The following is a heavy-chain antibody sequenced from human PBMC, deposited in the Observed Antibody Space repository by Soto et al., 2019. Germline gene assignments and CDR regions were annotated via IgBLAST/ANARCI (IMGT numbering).Heavy chain of an antibody. Sequence: GGSLRLSCAASGFTFSSYAMSWVRQAPGKGLEWVSTISGNGGSTHYADSVKGRFTISRDNSMNTLYLQMNSLRAEDTAIYYCAKGKANTVFGVNTLSDYWGQGTLVTVSS. CDR3: AKGKANTVFGVNTLSDY. D-gene: IGHD3-3*01. CDR2: ISGNGGST. V-gene: IGHV3-23*01. CDR1: GFTFSSYA. J-gene: IGHJ4*02.